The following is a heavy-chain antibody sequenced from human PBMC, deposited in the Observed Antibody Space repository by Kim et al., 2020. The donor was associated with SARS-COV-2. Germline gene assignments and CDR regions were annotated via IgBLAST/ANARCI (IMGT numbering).Heavy chain of an antibody. V-gene: IGHV5-51*01. CDR1: GHTFTSYW. Sequence: GESLKISCKASGHTFTSYWIGWVRQMPGKGLEWMGILYPGDSDTRYSPSFQGQVTISADTSISTAYLQWKSLKASDTAMYYCATTTTYYDFWSGSVSFDIWGQGTMVIVSS. CDR2: LYPGDSDT. D-gene: IGHD3-3*01. CDR3: ATTTTYYDFWSGSVSFDI. J-gene: IGHJ3*02.